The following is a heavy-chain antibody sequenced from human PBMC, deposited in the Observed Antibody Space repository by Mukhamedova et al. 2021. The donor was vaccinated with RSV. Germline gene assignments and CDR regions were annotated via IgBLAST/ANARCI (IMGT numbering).Heavy chain of an antibody. J-gene: IGHJ4*02. D-gene: IGHD6-19*01. V-gene: IGHV3-74*03. CDR3: SRDLITVAGPDFDY. Sequence: YADSVKGRFTISRDNAKNTLYLQMNSLRAEDTAGYYCSRDLITVAGPDFDYWGQGALVTVSS.